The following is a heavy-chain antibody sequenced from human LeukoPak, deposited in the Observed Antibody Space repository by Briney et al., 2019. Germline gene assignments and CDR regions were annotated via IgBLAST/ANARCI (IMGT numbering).Heavy chain of an antibody. CDR2: INRSGST. V-gene: IGHV4-34*01. CDR1: GGSFSGYY. CDR3: ARGPGYYDSSGYYSYYFDY. J-gene: IGHJ4*02. D-gene: IGHD3-22*01. Sequence: SETLSLTCAVYGGSFSGYYWSWIRQPPGKGLEWIGEINRSGSTNYNPSLKSRVTISVDTSKNQFSLKLSSVTAADTAVYYCARGPGYYDSSGYYSYYFDYWGQGTLVTVSS.